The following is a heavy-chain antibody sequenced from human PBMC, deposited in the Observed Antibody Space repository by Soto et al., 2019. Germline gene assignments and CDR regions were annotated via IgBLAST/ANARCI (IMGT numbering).Heavy chain of an antibody. CDR3: ADLYGVDV. V-gene: IGHV3-66*01. CDR1: GFTVSSHY. J-gene: IGHJ6*02. Sequence: LRLSCAASGFTVSSHYMNWVRQAPGKGLEWVSVIYSGGSTYYADSVKGRFTISRDNSKNTLYLQMNSLRAEDTAVYYCADLYGVDVWGQGTTVTVSS. CDR2: IYSGGST.